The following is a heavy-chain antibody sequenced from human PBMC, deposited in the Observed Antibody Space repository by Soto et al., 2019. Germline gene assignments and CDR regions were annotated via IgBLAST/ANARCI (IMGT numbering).Heavy chain of an antibody. V-gene: IGHV3-20*04. D-gene: IGHD3-22*01. Sequence: GGSLRLSCAASGFTFDDYGMSWVRQAPGKGLEWVSGINWNGGSTGYADSVKGRFTISRDNAKNSLYLQMNSLRAEDTALYYCARAPSLTYYYDSSGYYHDYWGQGTLVTVSS. CDR2: INWNGGST. J-gene: IGHJ4*02. CDR1: GFTFDDYG. CDR3: ARAPSLTYYYDSSGYYHDY.